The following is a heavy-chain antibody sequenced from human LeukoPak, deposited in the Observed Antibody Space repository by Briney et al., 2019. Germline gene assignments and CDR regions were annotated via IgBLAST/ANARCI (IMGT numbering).Heavy chain of an antibody. Sequence: ASVKVSCKASGYTFTSYGISWVRQAPRQGLEWMGWISAYNGNTNYAQKLQGRVTMTTDTSTSTAYMELRSLRSDDTAVYYCARGTGEGYTYGRYYFDYWGQGTLVTVSS. CDR2: ISAYNGNT. CDR3: ARGTGEGYTYGRYYFDY. CDR1: GYTFTSYG. V-gene: IGHV1-18*01. J-gene: IGHJ4*02. D-gene: IGHD5-18*01.